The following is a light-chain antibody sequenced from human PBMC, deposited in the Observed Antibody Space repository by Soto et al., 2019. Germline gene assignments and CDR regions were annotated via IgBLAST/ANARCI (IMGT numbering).Light chain of an antibody. CDR3: TSYTSTGTHV. Sequence: QSVLTQPASVSGSPGQSITISCTGTSSDVGGYNYVSWYQQHPGKAPKLMIYDVSNRPSGVSTRFSGSKSGNTAALTISGLQTEDEADYYCTSYTSTGTHVFGTGTKLTVL. CDR1: SSDVGGYNY. V-gene: IGLV2-14*01. CDR2: DVS. J-gene: IGLJ1*01.